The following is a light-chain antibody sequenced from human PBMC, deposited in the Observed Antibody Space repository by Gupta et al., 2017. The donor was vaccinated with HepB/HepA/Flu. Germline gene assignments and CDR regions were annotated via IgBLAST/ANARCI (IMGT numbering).Light chain of an antibody. Sequence: EIVLTQSPGTLSVSPGERATLSCRDSQSVGSSLAWYQQKPGQPPKLLIYGASNRATDIPPRFSGSGSETDFTLTISSLQSEDFAVYYCQQDSNWRSFGQGTKVEIK. V-gene: IGKV3-15*01. CDR1: QSVGSS. CDR3: QQDSNWRS. J-gene: IGKJ1*01. CDR2: GAS.